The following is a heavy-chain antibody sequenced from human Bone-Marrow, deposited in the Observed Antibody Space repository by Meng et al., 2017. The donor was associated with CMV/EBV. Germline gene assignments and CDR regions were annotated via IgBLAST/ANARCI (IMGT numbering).Heavy chain of an antibody. J-gene: IGHJ4*02. V-gene: IGHV1-18*01. CDR1: GYTFTSYG. CDR2: ISAYNGNT. Sequence: ASVKVSCKASGYTFTSYGISWVRQAPGQGLEWMGWISAYNGNTNYAQKLQGRVTMTTDTSTSTAYMELSRLRSDDTAVYYCARDSPYNWNKYERYDLDYWGQGTLVTVSS. D-gene: IGHD1/OR15-1a*01. CDR3: ARDSPYNWNKYERYDLDY.